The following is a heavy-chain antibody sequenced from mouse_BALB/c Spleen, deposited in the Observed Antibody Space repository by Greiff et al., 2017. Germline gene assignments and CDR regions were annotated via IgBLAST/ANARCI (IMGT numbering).Heavy chain of an antibody. J-gene: IGHJ4*01. CDR1: GFNIKDSY. Sequence: VQLQQSGAELVKPGASVKLSCTASGFNIKDSYMHWVKQRPEQGLEWIGRIDPANGNTKYDPKFQGKATITADTSSNTAYLQLSSLTSEDTAVYYCARWGLRQRAMDYWGQGTSVTVSS. V-gene: IGHV14-3*02. D-gene: IGHD1-2*01. CDR3: ARWGLRQRAMDY. CDR2: IDPANGNT.